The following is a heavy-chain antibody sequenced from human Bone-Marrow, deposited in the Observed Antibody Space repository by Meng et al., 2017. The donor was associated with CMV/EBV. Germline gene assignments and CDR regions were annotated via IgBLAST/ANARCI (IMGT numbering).Heavy chain of an antibody. D-gene: IGHD3-10*01. CDR1: GYTFTNYY. CDR3: AREGITMVRGVIKTFDAPTDY. V-gene: IGHV1-2*02. CDR2: MDPKSGGT. Sequence: ASVKVSCKASGYTFTNYYVHWVRQAPGQGLEWMGWMDPKSGGTKYAQKLQGRVTMTTDTSTSTAYMELRSLRSDDTAVYYGAREGITMVRGVIKTFDAPTDYWGQGTLATVSS. J-gene: IGHJ4*02.